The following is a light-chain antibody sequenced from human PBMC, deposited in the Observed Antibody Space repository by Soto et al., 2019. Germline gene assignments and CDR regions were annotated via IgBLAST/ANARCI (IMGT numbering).Light chain of an antibody. V-gene: IGKV3-20*01. Sequence: EIVLTQSPGTLSLSPGERATLSCRASQSVSSSYLAWYQQKPGQAPSLLIYGASSRATGIPDRFSGIGSGTDFSLNISRLEPEDFAVYYCQQYGSSLMYTFGQGTKLDIK. CDR2: GAS. CDR1: QSVSSSY. J-gene: IGKJ2*01. CDR3: QQYGSSLMYT.